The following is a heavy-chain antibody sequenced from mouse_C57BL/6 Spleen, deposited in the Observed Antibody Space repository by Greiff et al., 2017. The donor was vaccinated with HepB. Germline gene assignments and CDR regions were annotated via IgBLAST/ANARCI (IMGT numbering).Heavy chain of an antibody. CDR1: GYTFTSYW. J-gene: IGHJ1*03. V-gene: IGHV1-52*01. CDR2: IDPSDSDT. CDR3: ARVGDYDIGWYFDV. D-gene: IGHD2-4*01. Sequence: VQLQQPGAELVRPGSSVKLSCKASGYTFTSYWMHWVKQRPIQGLEWIGNIDPSDSDTHYNQKFKDKATLTVDKSSSTAYMQLSSLTSEDSAVYYCARVGDYDIGWYFDVWGTGTTVTVSS.